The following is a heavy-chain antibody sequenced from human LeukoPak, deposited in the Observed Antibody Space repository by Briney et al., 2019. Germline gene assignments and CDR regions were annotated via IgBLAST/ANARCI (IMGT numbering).Heavy chain of an antibody. CDR1: GFTFSSYG. CDR2: IWYDGSNK. V-gene: IGHV3-33*01. J-gene: IGHJ4*02. Sequence: PGGSLRLSCAAAGFTFSSYGMHWVRQAPGKGLEWVAVIWYDGSNKYYADSVKGRFTISRDNSKNTLYLQMNSLRAEDTAVYYCARESYGDYVIDYWGQGTLVTVSS. D-gene: IGHD4-17*01. CDR3: ARESYGDYVIDY.